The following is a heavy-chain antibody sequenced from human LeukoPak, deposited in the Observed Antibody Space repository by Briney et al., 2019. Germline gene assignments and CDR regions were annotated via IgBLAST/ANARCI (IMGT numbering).Heavy chain of an antibody. CDR1: GSSFSSYY. D-gene: IGHD6-19*01. Sequence: SETLSLTCAVYGSSFSSYYWSWIRQSPDKGLEWIGQINHSGSAAYNPSLKSRLTISVGSSKNQFSLELASVTAADASAYYCSRGRRPSVERQYTGGWYYFDYWGQGTLVTVSS. CDR2: INHSGSA. J-gene: IGHJ4*02. V-gene: IGHV4-34*01. CDR3: SRGRRPSVERQYTGGWYYFDY.